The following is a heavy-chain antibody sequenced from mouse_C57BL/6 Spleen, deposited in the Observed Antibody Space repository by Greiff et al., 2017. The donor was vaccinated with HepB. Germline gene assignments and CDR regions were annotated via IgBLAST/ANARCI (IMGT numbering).Heavy chain of an antibody. CDR3: TRNYGSRYFDY. D-gene: IGHD1-1*01. V-gene: IGHV1-5*01. CDR1: GYTFTSYW. Sequence: VQLQQSGTVLARPGASVKMSCKTSGYTFTSYWMHWVNQRPGQGLEWIGAIYPGNSDTSYNQKFKGKAKLTAVTSASTAYMELSSLTNEDSAVYYCTRNYGSRYFDYWGQGTTLTVSS. CDR2: IYPGNSDT. J-gene: IGHJ2*01.